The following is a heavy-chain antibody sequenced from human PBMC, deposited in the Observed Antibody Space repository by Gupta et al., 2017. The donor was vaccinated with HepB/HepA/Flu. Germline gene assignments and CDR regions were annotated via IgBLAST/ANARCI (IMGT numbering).Heavy chain of an antibody. CDR2: IWFDGSTE. Sequence: QDPLVESGGGVVQPGRSLSLPCSASGFTFSAYAMHWVRQAPGKGLEWVAGIWFDGSTEDSTDSVKGRFTISRDNSKKTLDLQMDSLTVEDTAVYYCARGRIGKTGYYFDDWGQGTLVTVSS. CDR3: ARGRIGKTGYYFDD. J-gene: IGHJ4*02. D-gene: IGHD1/OR15-1a*01. CDR1: GFTFSAYA. V-gene: IGHV3-33*01.